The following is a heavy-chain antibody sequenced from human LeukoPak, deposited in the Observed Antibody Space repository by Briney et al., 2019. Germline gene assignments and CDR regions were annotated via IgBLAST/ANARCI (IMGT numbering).Heavy chain of an antibody. Sequence: GGSLRLSCAASGFTFSSYAMSWVRQAPGKGLEWVSAISGSGGSTYYADSVKGRFTISRDNSKNTLYLQMNSLRAEDTAVYYCAKFEYYDFWSGYYSPFDYWGQGTLVTVSS. V-gene: IGHV3-23*01. D-gene: IGHD3-3*01. CDR2: ISGSGGST. CDR1: GFTFSSYA. J-gene: IGHJ4*02. CDR3: AKFEYYDFWSGYYSPFDY.